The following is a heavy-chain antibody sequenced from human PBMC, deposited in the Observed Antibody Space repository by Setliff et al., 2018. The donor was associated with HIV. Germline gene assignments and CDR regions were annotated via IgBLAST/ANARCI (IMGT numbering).Heavy chain of an antibody. CDR2: IYFSGST. Sequence: SETLSLTCAVSGVSISSSSYLWGWIRRPPGTGLDWIGSIYFSGSTYYNPSLESRVTISMDTSKNQFSLKLTSVTAADTAVYYCARMVRGLILRGYHYHADVWGKGTTVTVSS. CDR3: ARMVRGLILRGYHYHADV. V-gene: IGHV4-39*01. D-gene: IGHD3-10*01. J-gene: IGHJ6*04. CDR1: GVSISSSSYL.